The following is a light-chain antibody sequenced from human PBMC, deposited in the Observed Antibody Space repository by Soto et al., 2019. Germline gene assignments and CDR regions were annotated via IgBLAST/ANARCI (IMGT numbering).Light chain of an antibody. CDR1: QGIRND. J-gene: IGKJ1*01. CDR2: AAS. V-gene: IGKV1-6*01. Sequence: AIQMTQSPSSLSASVGDRVTITCRASQGIRNDLGWYQQKPGKAPKLLIYAASSLQSGVPSRFSGSGSGTDFILTISSLQPEDFATYYCQHYNSYSEAFGQGTKVDIK. CDR3: QHYNSYSEA.